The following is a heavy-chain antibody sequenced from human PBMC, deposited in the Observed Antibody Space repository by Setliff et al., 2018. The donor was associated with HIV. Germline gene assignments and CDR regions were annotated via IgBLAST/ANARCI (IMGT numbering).Heavy chain of an antibody. J-gene: IGHJ6*02. Sequence: EASVKVSCKASGDTFNNCAVTWVRQAPGQGPEWMGWMNPNSGNTGYAPKLQGRVTMTRNTSISTAYMELSSLRSDDTAVYYCASSWSRVPYYGMDVWGQGTTVTVSS. CDR3: ASSWSRVPYYGMDV. CDR2: MNPNSGNT. D-gene: IGHD6-13*01. V-gene: IGHV1-8*02. CDR1: GDTFNNCA.